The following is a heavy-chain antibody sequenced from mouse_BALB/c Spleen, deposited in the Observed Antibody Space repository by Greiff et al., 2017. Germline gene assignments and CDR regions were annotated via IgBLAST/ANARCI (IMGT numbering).Heavy chain of an antibody. CDR3: TRGWLPAGDYAMDY. CDR2: ISSGGSYT. Sequence: EVQRVESGGGLVKPGGSLKLSCAASGFTFSSYTMSWVRQTPEKRLEWVATISSGGSYTYYPDSVKGRFTISRDNAKNTLYLQMSSLKSEDTAMYYCTRGWLPAGDYAMDYWGQGTSVTVSS. J-gene: IGHJ4*01. D-gene: IGHD2-2*01. V-gene: IGHV5-6-4*01. CDR1: GFTFSSYT.